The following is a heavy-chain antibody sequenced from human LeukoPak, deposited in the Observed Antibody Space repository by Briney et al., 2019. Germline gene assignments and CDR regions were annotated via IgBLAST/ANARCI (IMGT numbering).Heavy chain of an antibody. D-gene: IGHD4-17*01. CDR3: ARVFYGDFGFDY. CDR1: GFTFSSYS. V-gene: IGHV3-48*02. J-gene: IGHJ4*02. CDR2: TSGSGTTI. Sequence: GGSLRLSCAASGFTFSSYSMNWVRQAPGKGLDWVSYTSGSGTTIYYADSVKGRFTISRDNANNSLYLQMNSLRDEDTAAYYCARVFYGDFGFDYWGQGTLVTVSS.